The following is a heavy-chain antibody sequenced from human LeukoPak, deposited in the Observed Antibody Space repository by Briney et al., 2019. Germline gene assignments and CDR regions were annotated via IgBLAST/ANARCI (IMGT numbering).Heavy chain of an antibody. Sequence: PGGSLRLSCSASGFTFNKYWMHWVRQAPGKGLLWVSRINSDGKSTTYADSVKGRFTISRDNAKNTLYLQMNSLRAEDTAIYYCARVDNWNDGGYWGQGTLVTVSS. CDR3: ARVDNWNDGGY. D-gene: IGHD1-20*01. CDR2: INSDGKST. J-gene: IGHJ4*02. V-gene: IGHV3-74*01. CDR1: GFTFNKYW.